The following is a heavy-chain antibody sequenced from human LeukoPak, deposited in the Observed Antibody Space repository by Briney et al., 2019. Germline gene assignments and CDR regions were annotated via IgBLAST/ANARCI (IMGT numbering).Heavy chain of an antibody. CDR1: GFTFNDHY. J-gene: IGHJ4*02. Sequence: GGSLRLSCATSGFTFNDHYLGWVRQAPGKGLEWVGRTKNRANSYATEYAASVKGRFTISRDDSKNSLRLQMNSLKTEDTAIYYCVASIISPSNYWGQGTLVTVSS. D-gene: IGHD3-10*01. V-gene: IGHV3-72*01. CDR3: VASIISPSNY. CDR2: TKNRANSYAT.